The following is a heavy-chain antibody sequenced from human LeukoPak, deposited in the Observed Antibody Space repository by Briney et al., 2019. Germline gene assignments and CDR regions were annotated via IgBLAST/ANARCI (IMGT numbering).Heavy chain of an antibody. CDR3: ARQLVGRNWFDP. V-gene: IGHV3-21*01. J-gene: IGHJ5*02. Sequence: GGSLRLSCAASGFTFSSYSMNWVRQAPGKGLEWVSSISSSSSYIYYADSVKGRFTISRDNAKNSLYLQMNSLRAEDTAVYYCARQLVGRNWFDPWGQGTLVTVSS. CDR1: GFTFSSYS. D-gene: IGHD6-6*01. CDR2: ISSSSSYI.